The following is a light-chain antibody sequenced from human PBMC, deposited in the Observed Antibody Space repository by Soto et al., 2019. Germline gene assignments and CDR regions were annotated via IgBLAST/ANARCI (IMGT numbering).Light chain of an antibody. CDR3: QQYYSTPRWT. Sequence: DIVMTQSPDSLAVSLGERATINCKSSQSVLYSSNNKNYLAWYQQKPGQPPKLLIYWASTRESGVPDRFSGSGSGTDFTLTISSLQAEDVAVYYCQQYYSTPRWTFGQGTQVEIK. V-gene: IGKV4-1*01. J-gene: IGKJ1*01. CDR1: QSVLYSSNNKNY. CDR2: WAS.